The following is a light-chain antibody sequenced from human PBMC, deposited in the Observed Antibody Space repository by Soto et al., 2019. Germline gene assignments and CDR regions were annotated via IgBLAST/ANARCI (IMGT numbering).Light chain of an antibody. V-gene: IGKV1-5*01. J-gene: IGKJ1*01. CDR2: DAS. Sequence: DIQMPQSPSTLSASVGDTVTVTCRASQSVSGWLAWYQQKPGEAPKLLIYDASSLESGVPSRFSGSGSGTEFTLTISSLQPDDFATYYCKQYNSYWTVGQGNKVDIK. CDR1: QSVSGW. CDR3: KQYNSYWT.